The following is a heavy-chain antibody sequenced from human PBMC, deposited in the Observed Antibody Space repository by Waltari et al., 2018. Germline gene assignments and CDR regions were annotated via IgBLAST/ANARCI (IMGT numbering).Heavy chain of an antibody. CDR2: IKQDGSEK. CDR3: ASRYYFDY. V-gene: IGHV3-7*01. J-gene: IGHJ4*02. Sequence: GGSLRLSCAASGFTFSRYWMSWVRQAPGKGLEWVANIKQDGSEKYYVDSVKGRFTISRDNAKNSLFLQMNSLRAEDTAVYYCASRYYFDYWGLGTLVTVSS. CDR1: GFTFSRYW.